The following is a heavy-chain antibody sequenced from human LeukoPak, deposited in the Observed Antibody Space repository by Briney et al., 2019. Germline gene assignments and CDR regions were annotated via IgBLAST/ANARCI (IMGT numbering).Heavy chain of an antibody. D-gene: IGHD2-2*01. Sequence: SGGSLRLSCAASGFTFNNYEMNWVRQAPGKGLEWVSYISDSDSTIYYADSVKGRFTISRDNAKNSLYLQMNSLRAEDTAVYYCARGCSSTSCFDYWGQGTLVTVSS. CDR2: ISDSDSTI. CDR3: ARGCSSTSCFDY. J-gene: IGHJ4*02. CDR1: GFTFNNYE. V-gene: IGHV3-48*03.